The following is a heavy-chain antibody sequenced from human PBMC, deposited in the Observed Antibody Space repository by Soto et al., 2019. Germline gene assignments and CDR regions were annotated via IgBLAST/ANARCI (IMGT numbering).Heavy chain of an antibody. CDR3: ARGDPPVRYFDWFPRYYYGMHV. Sequence: QVQLVESGGGVVQPGRSLRLSCAASGFTFSSYGMHWVRQAPGKGLEWVAVIWYDGSNKYYADSVKGRFTISRDNSKNTLYLQMNSLRAEDTAVYYCARGDPPVRYFDWFPRYYYGMHVWGQGTTVTVSS. CDR1: GFTFSSYG. CDR2: IWYDGSNK. D-gene: IGHD3-9*01. V-gene: IGHV3-33*01. J-gene: IGHJ6*02.